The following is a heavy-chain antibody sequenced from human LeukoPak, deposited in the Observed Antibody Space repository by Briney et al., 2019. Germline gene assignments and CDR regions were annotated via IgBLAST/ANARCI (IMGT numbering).Heavy chain of an antibody. V-gene: IGHV3-33*01. J-gene: IGHJ4*02. CDR3: PRGRINGIEY. D-gene: IGHD1-20*01. CDR2: IWCDGSNK. Sequence: GGSLRLSCAASGLTFSSYGMHCVRQAPGKGLEGVAVIWCDGSNKFYADSVKGRFTIYRDNSKNTLYLQMNRLRAEDTAVYYCPRGRINGIEYWGGGPLVTVSS. CDR1: GLTFSSYG.